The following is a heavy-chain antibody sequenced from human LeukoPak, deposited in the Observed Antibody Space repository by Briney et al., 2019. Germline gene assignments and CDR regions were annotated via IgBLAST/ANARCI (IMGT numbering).Heavy chain of an antibody. V-gene: IGHV3-30*04. D-gene: IGHD3-10*01. CDR1: GFSFSSYA. CDR2: ISYDGSNK. J-gene: IGHJ1*01. CDR3: ARVNRGDIYGSGSYYRPIGHFQH. Sequence: GRSLRLSCAASGFSFSSYAMHWVRQAPGKGLEWVAVISYDGSNKYYADSVKGRFTISRDNSKNTLYLQMNSLRAEDTAVYYCARVNRGDIYGSGSYYRPIGHFQHWGQGTLVTVSS.